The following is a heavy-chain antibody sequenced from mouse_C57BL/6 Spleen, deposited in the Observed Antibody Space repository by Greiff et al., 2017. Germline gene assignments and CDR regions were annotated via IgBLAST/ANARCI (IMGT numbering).Heavy chain of an antibody. CDR2: IYPGDGDT. D-gene: IGHD1-1*01. CDR3: ARDYYGSSYGYFEG. Sequence: VMLVESGAELVKPGASVKISCKASGYAFSSYWMNWVKQRPGKGLEWIGQIYPGDGDTNYNGKFKGKATLTADKSSSTAYMQLSSLTSEDSAVYFCARDYYGSSYGYFEGWGTGTTVTVSS. J-gene: IGHJ1*03. CDR1: GYAFSSYW. V-gene: IGHV1-80*01.